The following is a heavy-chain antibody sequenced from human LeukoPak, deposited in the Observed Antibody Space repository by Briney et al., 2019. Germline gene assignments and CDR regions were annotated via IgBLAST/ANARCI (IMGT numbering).Heavy chain of an antibody. J-gene: IGHJ6*04. Sequence: GGSLRLSCAASGFTFDSYSMNWVRQAPGKGLEWVSSITSSSNYIYYADSVKGRFTISRDNAKNSLYLQMNSLGAEDTAVYYCAELGITMIGGVWGKGTTVTISS. CDR3: AELGITMIGGV. V-gene: IGHV3-21*01. CDR1: GFTFDSYS. D-gene: IGHD3-10*02. CDR2: ITSSSNYI.